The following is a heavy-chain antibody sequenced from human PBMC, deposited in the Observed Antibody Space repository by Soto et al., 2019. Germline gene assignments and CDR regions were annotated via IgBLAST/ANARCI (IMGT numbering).Heavy chain of an antibody. V-gene: IGHV1-69*13. Sequence: GASVKVSCKASGGTFSSYAISWVRQAPGQGLEWMGGIIPIFGTANYAQKFQGRVTITADESTSTAYMELSSLRSEDTAVYYCARVGVSGYELFDYWGQGTLVTVSS. CDR3: ARVGVSGYELFDY. D-gene: IGHD5-12*01. CDR2: IIPIFGTA. J-gene: IGHJ4*02. CDR1: GGTFSSYA.